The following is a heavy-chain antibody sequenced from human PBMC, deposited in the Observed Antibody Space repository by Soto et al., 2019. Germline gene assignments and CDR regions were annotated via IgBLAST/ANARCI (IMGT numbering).Heavy chain of an antibody. V-gene: IGHV3-23*01. CDR2: ISGSGGST. CDR3: ARGGGIVVVTAPYDH. Sequence: SGFTLSSDARSWGSQAPGKGLEWVSAISGSGGSTYYADSVKGRFTISRDNSKNTLYLQMNSLTSEDTAVYYCARGGGIVVVTAPYDHWGQGTLVTVSS. J-gene: IGHJ4*02. CDR1: GFTLSSDA. D-gene: IGHD2-21*02.